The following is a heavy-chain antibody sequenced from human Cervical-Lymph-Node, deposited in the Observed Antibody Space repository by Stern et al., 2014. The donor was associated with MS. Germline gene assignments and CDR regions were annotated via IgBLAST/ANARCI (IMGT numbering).Heavy chain of an antibody. Sequence: QVQLVEYGGGLVKPGGSLRLSCAVSGFTFSDYFMTWVRQAPGKGLEWLSYISSSGDTIHYADSVRGRFTISRDNAKNSLYLQMNSLRAEDTAVYYCVRGLGSNDDSWGQGTLVTVSS. CDR2: ISSSGDTI. CDR1: GFTFSDYF. CDR3: VRGLGSNDDS. D-gene: IGHD1-26*01. V-gene: IGHV3-11*01. J-gene: IGHJ5*01.